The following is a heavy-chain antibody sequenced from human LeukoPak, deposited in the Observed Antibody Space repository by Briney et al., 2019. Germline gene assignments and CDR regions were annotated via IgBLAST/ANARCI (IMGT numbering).Heavy chain of an antibody. D-gene: IGHD3-22*01. CDR3: ARVALTYYYDSGGYAY. CDR1: GGTFSSYA. J-gene: IGHJ4*02. Sequence: ASVKVSCKASGGTFSSYAISWVRQAPGQGLEWMGGIIPIFGTANYAQKFQGRVTITTDESTSTAYMELSSLRSEVTAVYYCARVALTYYYDSGGYAYWGQGTLVTVSS. V-gene: IGHV1-69*05. CDR2: IIPIFGTA.